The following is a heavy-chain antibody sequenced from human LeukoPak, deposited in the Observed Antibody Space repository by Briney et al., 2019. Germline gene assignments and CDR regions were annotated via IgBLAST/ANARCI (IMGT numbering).Heavy chain of an antibody. J-gene: IGHJ3*02. CDR1: GGSISSSNW. CDR3: AGRPRRGGLGAFDI. V-gene: IGHV4-39*01. D-gene: IGHD3-16*01. Sequence: PSGTLSLTCAVSGGSISSSNWWRWVRQPPGKGLEWIGSIYYSGSTYYNPSLKSRVTISVDTSKNQFSLKLSSVTAADTAVYYCAGRPRRGGLGAFDIWGQGTMVTVSS. CDR2: IYYSGST.